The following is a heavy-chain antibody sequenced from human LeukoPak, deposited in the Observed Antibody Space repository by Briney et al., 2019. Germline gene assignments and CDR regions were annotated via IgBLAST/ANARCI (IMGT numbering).Heavy chain of an antibody. D-gene: IGHD3-22*01. CDR3: ARSKYFYDSNGYYVFDY. J-gene: IGHJ4*02. Sequence: PSETLCLTCTVSGDSMSGYYWSWIRQPPGKGLEWIGYIYYSGSTNYNPSLKSRVTISVDTSKNQFSLKLSSVTAADTAVYYCARSKYFYDSNGYYVFDYWGQGTLVAVSS. CDR1: GDSMSGYY. V-gene: IGHV4-59*01. CDR2: IYYSGST.